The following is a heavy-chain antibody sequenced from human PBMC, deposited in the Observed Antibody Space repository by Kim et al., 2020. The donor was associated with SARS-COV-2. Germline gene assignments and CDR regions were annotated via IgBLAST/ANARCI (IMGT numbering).Heavy chain of an antibody. V-gene: IGHV4-59*01. J-gene: IGHJ4*02. D-gene: IGHD2-15*01. Sequence: SETLSLTCTVSGGSISSYYWSWVRQPPGKGLEWIGYIYYSGSTNYNPSLKSRVTISVDTSKNQFSLKLSSVTAADTAVYYCTRDQGGWVVPYYWGQGTLVTVSS. CDR1: GGSISSYY. CDR3: TRDQGGWVVPYY. CDR2: IYYSGST.